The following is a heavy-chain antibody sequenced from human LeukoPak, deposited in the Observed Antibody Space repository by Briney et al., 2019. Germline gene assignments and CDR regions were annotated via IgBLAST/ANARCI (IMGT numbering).Heavy chain of an antibody. J-gene: IGHJ4*02. Sequence: PGGSLRLSCAASGFTFSSYEMNWVRQAPGKGLEWVGRIKSKTDGGTTDYAAPVKGRFTISRDDSKNTLYLQMNSLKTEDTAVYYCTTEPDGWYWVYFDYWGQGTLVTVSS. D-gene: IGHD6-19*01. CDR2: IKSKTDGGTT. V-gene: IGHV3-15*01. CDR1: GFTFSSYE. CDR3: TTEPDGWYWVYFDY.